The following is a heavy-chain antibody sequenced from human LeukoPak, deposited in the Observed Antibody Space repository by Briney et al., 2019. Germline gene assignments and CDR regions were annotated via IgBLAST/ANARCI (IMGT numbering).Heavy chain of an antibody. CDR3: AFSSGWFLSGALDI. CDR1: GYAFTSYD. CDR2: ISPHNGNT. D-gene: IGHD6-19*01. J-gene: IGHJ3*02. V-gene: IGHV1-18*01. Sequence: ASVTVSCKTSGYAFTSYDITWVRQAPGQGLEWMGRISPHNGNTNYAQRFQGRVTMTTDTSTHTAYMELRSLRSDDTAVYYCAFSSGWFLSGALDIWGQGTMVTASS.